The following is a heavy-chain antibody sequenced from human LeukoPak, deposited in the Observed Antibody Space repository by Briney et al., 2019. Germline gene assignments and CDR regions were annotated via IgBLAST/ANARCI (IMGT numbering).Heavy chain of an antibody. CDR3: AKGAWLDW. Sequence: GGSLRLSCAASGFTFSNFAMSWVRQSPGKGLEWVSVISERARRTYYAGSVKGRFSISRDDSDNTLYLQMNSLRDEDTAIYYCAKGAWLDWWGRGTTVTVSS. CDR1: GFTFSNFA. CDR2: ISERARRT. J-gene: IGHJ4*02. V-gene: IGHV3-23*01.